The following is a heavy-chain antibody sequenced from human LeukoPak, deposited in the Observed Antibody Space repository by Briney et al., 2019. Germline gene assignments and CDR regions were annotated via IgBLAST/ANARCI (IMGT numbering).Heavy chain of an antibody. D-gene: IGHD1-26*01. J-gene: IGHJ5*02. V-gene: IGHV1-46*01. CDR1: GYTFTSYY. CDR3: ARARRIVGATMGWFDP. Sequence: RASVTVSCTASGYTFTSYYMHWVRQAPGQGLEWMGIINPSGGSTSYAQKFQGRVTMTRDTSISTAYMELSRLRSDDTAVYYCARARRIVGATMGWFDPWGQGTLVTVSS. CDR2: INPSGGST.